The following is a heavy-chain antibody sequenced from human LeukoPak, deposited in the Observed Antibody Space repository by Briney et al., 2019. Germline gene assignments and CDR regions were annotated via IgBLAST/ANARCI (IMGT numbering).Heavy chain of an antibody. J-gene: IGHJ4*02. Sequence: SETLSLTCTVSGGSISNYYWSWIRQPAGKGLEWIGRIYSSRITNYNLSLSSRVTISVDMSKNQLSLRLRSVTAADTAVYFCARERVGFDSSGRGPRFDCWGQGTLVTVSS. CDR1: GGSISNYY. V-gene: IGHV4-4*07. D-gene: IGHD3-22*01. CDR3: ARERVGFDSSGRGPRFDC. CDR2: IYSSRIT.